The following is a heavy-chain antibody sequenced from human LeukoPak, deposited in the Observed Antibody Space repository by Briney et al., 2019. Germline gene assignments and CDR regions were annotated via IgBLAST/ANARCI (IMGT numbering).Heavy chain of an antibody. CDR3: ARQGPGYNWFDP. CDR2: IYHSGNT. J-gene: IGHJ5*02. CDR1: GGSISSSNW. Sequence: SETLSLTCAVSGGSISSSNWWSWVRQPPGKGLEWIGEIYHSGNTNYNPSLKSRVTISVDTSKNQFSLKLSSVTAADTAVYYCARQGPGYNWFDPWGQGTLVTVSS. V-gene: IGHV4-4*02.